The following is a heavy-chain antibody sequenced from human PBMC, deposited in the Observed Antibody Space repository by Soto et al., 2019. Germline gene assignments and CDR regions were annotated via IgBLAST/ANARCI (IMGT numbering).Heavy chain of an antibody. V-gene: IGHV2-5*02. CDR2: IYWDDAK. J-gene: IGHJ4*02. CDR1: GFSLSASGVG. Sequence: QITLKESGPTLVKPTQTLTLTCTFSGFSLSASGVGVGWIRQPPGKALEWLAIIYWDDAKHYSPSLKSSLTNTKEPPKNQVVLTMTHLDPVDTATYYCAPKGGGDRILDYWGQGTLVTVSS. D-gene: IGHD3-16*01. CDR3: APKGGGDRILDY.